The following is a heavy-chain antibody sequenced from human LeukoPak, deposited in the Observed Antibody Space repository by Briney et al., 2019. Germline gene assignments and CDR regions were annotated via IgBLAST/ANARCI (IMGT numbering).Heavy chain of an antibody. CDR1: GYSISSGYY. D-gene: IGHD3-10*01. V-gene: IGHV4-61*01. Sequence: SETLSLTCAVSGYSISSGYYWSWIRQPPGKGLEWIGYIYYSGSTNYNPSLKSRVTISVDTSKNQFSLKLSSVTAADTAVYYCARDGYYYGSGSYSPFDYWGQGTLVTVSS. CDR2: IYYSGST. J-gene: IGHJ4*02. CDR3: ARDGYYYGSGSYSPFDY.